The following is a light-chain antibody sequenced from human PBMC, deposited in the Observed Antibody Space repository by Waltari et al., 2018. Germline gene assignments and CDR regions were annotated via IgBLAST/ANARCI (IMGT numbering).Light chain of an antibody. Sequence: DIQMTQSPSTLSASVGDRFTITCRASQSISNWLAWSQQKPGKAPKLLIYKASTLESGVPSTFSGSGSGTEFTRTISSLQPDDFATYYCQQYNSYSLLTFGGGTKVEIK. CDR1: QSISNW. CDR3: QQYNSYSLLT. CDR2: KAS. V-gene: IGKV1-5*03. J-gene: IGKJ4*01.